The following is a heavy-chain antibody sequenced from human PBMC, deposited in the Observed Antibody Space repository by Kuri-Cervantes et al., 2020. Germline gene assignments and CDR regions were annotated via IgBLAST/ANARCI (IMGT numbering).Heavy chain of an antibody. J-gene: IGHJ5*02. V-gene: IGHV4-61*01. Sequence: SETLSLTCTVSGYSISSGYYWSWIRQPPGKGLEWIGYIYYSGSTNYNPSLKSRVTISVDTSKNQFSLKLSSVTAADTAVYYCARLVYSSSSFFDPWGQGTLVTVSS. CDR3: ARLVYSSSSFFDP. CDR2: IYYSGST. D-gene: IGHD6-6*01. CDR1: GYSISSGYY.